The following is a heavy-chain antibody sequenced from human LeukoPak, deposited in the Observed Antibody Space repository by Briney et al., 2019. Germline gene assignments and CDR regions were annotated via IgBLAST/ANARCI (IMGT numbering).Heavy chain of an antibody. V-gene: IGHV1-69*13. CDR3: ARYYDILTGSIPQPPGYYYYYGMDV. CDR2: IIPIFGTA. Sequence: SAKVSCKASGGTFSSYAISWVRQAPGQGLEWMGGIIPIFGTANYAQKFQGRVTITADESTSTAYMELSSLRSEDTAVYYCARYYDILTGSIPQPPGYYYYYGMDVWGKGTTVTVSS. J-gene: IGHJ6*04. CDR1: GGTFSSYA. D-gene: IGHD3-9*01.